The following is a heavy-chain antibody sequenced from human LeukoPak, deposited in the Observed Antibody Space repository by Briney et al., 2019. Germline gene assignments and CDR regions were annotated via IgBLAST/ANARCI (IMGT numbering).Heavy chain of an antibody. J-gene: IGHJ4*02. CDR3: ARAPYYYDSSGYYPFDY. V-gene: IGHV1-69*05. Sequence: SSVKVSCKASGGTLSSYAISWVRQAPGQGLEWMGGIIPIFGTANYAQKFQGRVTITTDESTSTAYMELSSLRSEDTAVYYCARAPYYYDSSGYYPFDYWGQGTLVTVSS. CDR2: IIPIFGTA. D-gene: IGHD3-22*01. CDR1: GGTLSSYA.